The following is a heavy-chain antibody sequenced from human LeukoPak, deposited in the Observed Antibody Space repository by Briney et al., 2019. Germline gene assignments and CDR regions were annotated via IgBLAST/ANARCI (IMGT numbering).Heavy chain of an antibody. CDR2: ISYDGSNK. Sequence: PGRPLRLSCAASGFTFSSYGMHWVRQAPGKGLEWVAVISYDGSNKYYADSVKGRFTISRDNSKNTLFLQMNSLRAEDTAVYYCARERVAAYYGMDVWGQGTTVTVSS. D-gene: IGHD2-15*01. V-gene: IGHV3-30*03. CDR1: GFTFSSYG. J-gene: IGHJ6*02. CDR3: ARERVAAYYGMDV.